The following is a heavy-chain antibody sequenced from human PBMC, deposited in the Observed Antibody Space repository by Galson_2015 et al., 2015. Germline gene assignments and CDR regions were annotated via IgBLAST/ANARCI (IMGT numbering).Heavy chain of an antibody. CDR1: GFTFSDYA. V-gene: IGHV3-23*01. CDR2: ISYSGGST. D-gene: IGHD3-22*01. J-gene: IGHJ4*02. CDR3: AKGLPPYESSGYDY. Sequence: SLRLSCAASGFTFSDYAMTWVRQAPGKGLEWVSTISYSGGSTFYADPVKGRFTISRDNSKNTVYVQMNSLRAEDTAIYYCAKGLPPYESSGYDYWGQGTLVTVSS.